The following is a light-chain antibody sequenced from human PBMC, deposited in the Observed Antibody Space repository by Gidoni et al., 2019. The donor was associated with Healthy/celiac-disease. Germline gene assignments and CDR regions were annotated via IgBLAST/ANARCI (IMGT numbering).Light chain of an antibody. CDR2: GAS. V-gene: IGKV3-15*01. J-gene: IGKJ1*01. CDR1: QSVSSN. Sequence: EIVMTQSPATLSVSPGARATLSCRASQSVSSNLAWYQQKPGQAPRLLLYGASTRATGIPARFSGSGSGTESTLTISSLQSEDFAVYYCQQYNNWPPWTFGQGTKVEIK. CDR3: QQYNNWPPWT.